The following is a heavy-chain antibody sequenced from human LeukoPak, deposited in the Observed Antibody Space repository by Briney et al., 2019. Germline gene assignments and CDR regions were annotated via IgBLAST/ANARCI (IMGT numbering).Heavy chain of an antibody. CDR2: IYTSGST. V-gene: IGHV4-4*07. Sequence: PSETLSLTCTVSGGXISFYYWSWVRQPAGKGLEWVGRIYTSGSTNYNPSLKSRVPMSVDTSKNHFSLKLTSVTAADTAVYYCARGLSPDYFDYWGQGTLVTVSS. J-gene: IGHJ4*02. CDR3: ARGLSPDYFDY. CDR1: GGXISFYY.